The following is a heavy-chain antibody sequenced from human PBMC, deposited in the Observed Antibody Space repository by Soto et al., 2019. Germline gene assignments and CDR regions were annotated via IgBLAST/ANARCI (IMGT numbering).Heavy chain of an antibody. CDR3: VSEVECNNSGD. CDR2: IKQDGSEK. Sequence: DVQLVESGGGLVQPGGSLRIYCAASVFTFNTVWMSWVRQAPGKGLEWVANIKQDGSEKYYVDSVNGRFAISRDNAKKSVHLQMNSLRVEDTAVYYCVSEVECNNSGDWGQGTMVTVSS. D-gene: IGHD3-10*01. CDR1: VFTFNTVW. V-gene: IGHV3-7*01. J-gene: IGHJ4*02.